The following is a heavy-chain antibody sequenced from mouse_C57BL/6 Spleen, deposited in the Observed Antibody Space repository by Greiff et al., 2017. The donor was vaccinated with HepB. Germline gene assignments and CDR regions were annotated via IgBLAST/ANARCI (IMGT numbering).Heavy chain of an antibody. CDR2: IYPRDGST. Sequence: QVQLQQSGPELVKPGASVKLSCKASGYTFTSYDINWVKQRPGQGLEWIGWIYPRDGSTKYNEKFKGKATLTVDTSSSTAYMELHSLTSEDSAVYFCARSSTVLTGTEKPGFAYWGQGTLVTVSA. CDR1: GYTFTSYD. CDR3: ARSSTVLTGTEKPGFAY. V-gene: IGHV1-85*01. D-gene: IGHD4-1*01. J-gene: IGHJ3*01.